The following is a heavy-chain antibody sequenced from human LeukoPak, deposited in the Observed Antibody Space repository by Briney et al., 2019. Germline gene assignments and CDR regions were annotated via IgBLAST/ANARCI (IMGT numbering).Heavy chain of an antibody. CDR1: GDTFTSHG. J-gene: IGHJ3*02. Sequence: ASVKVSCKASGDTFTSHGISWVRQAPGQGLEWMGWISGYNGNTNCAQNLQGRVTMTTDTSTSTAYMELKSLRSDDTAVYYCLVVAATRSAFDIWGQGTMVTVSS. CDR3: LVVAATRSAFDI. D-gene: IGHD2-15*01. CDR2: ISGYNGNT. V-gene: IGHV1-18*01.